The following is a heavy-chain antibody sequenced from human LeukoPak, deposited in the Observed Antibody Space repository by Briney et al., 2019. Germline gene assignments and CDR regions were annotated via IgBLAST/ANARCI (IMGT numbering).Heavy chain of an antibody. Sequence: SVKVSCKASGGTFSSYAISWVRHAPGQGLEWMGGIIPIFGTANYAQKFQGRVTITADESTSTAYMELSSLRSEDTAVYYCARRNIQLWPHNWFDPWGQGTLVTVSS. CDR3: ARRNIQLWPHNWFDP. CDR2: IIPIFGTA. V-gene: IGHV1-69*01. J-gene: IGHJ5*02. CDR1: GGTFSSYA. D-gene: IGHD5-18*01.